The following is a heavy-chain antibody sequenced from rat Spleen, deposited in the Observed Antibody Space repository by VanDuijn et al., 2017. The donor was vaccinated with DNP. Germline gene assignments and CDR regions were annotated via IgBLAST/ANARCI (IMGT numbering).Heavy chain of an antibody. V-gene: IGHV5S13*01. J-gene: IGHJ3*01. D-gene: IGHD4-3*01. Sequence: EVQLVESGGGLVQPGRSLKLSCAASGFTFNKYDMAWVRQAPTKGLEWVASISTSGDSTSSPDSVKGRFTISRDNAKNTLYLQMNSLRSEDTATYYCVSGWFAYWGQGTLVSVSS. CDR2: ISTSGDST. CDR3: VSGWFAY. CDR1: GFTFNKYD.